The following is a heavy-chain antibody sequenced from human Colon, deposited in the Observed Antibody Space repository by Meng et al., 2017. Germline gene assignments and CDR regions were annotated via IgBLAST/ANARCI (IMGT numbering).Heavy chain of an antibody. CDR1: AGPFSGYY. CDR3: SSLLTLDY. J-gene: IGHJ4*02. V-gene: IGHV4-34*02. D-gene: IGHD2-15*01. Sequence: QVPLQQWGPGLLKPSETLTLTFAIKAGPFSGYYWSWIRQAPGKGLEWIGEINHSGDTHYNPSLKSRVSMSFDTSKKQFSLHLSSVTAADTAVYYCSSLLTLDYWGPGTLVTVSS. CDR2: INHSGDT.